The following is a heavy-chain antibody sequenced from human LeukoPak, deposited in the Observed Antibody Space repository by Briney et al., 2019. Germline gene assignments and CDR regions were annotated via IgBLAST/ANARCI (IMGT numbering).Heavy chain of an antibody. CDR2: MYTSGST. D-gene: IGHD3-10*01. V-gene: IGHV4-61*02. CDR3: ARSKWWGEYEYYFDY. Sequence: SETLSLTCTVSGGSISSGNYYWSWIRQPAGKGLEWIGRMYTSGSTNYNPSLKSRVTISVDTSKNQFSLKLSSVTAADTAVCYCARSKWWGEYEYYFDYWGQGTLVTVSS. J-gene: IGHJ4*02. CDR1: GGSISSGNYY.